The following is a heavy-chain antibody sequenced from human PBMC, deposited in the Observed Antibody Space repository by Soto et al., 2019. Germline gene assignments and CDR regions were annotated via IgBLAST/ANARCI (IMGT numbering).Heavy chain of an antibody. CDR3: AKRRTYRGDAFCVDN. CDR2: VTKSGNT. D-gene: IGHD5-12*01. J-gene: IGHJ4*02. V-gene: IGHV3-53*01. CDR1: GGSISSGGYY. Sequence: PSETLSLTCTVSGGSISSGGYYWSWIRQPPGKGLEWVSAVTKSGNTYYGDSVKGRFTISRDNSKNILYLQMNSLRADDTAVYYCAKRRTYRGDAFCVDNWGQGTLVTVSS.